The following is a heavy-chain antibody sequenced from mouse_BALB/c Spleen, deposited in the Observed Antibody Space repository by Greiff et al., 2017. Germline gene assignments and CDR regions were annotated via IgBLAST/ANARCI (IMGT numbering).Heavy chain of an antibody. V-gene: IGHV14-3*02. Sequence: EVKLMESGAELVKPGASVKLSCTASGFNIKDTYMHWVKQRPEQGLEWIGRIDPANGNTKYDPKFQGKATITADTSSNTAYLQLSSLTSEDTAVYYCAITTFAYWGQGTLVTVSA. CDR1: GFNIKDTY. J-gene: IGHJ3*01. CDR3: AITTFAY. D-gene: IGHD1-1*01. CDR2: IDPANGNT.